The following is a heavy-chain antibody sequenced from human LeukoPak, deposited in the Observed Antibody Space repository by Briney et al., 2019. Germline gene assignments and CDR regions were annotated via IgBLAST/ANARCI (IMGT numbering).Heavy chain of an antibody. J-gene: IGHJ4*02. CDR1: GFTFSSYA. CDR2: ISYDGSNK. V-gene: IGHV3-30-3*01. Sequence: AGRSLRLSCAASGFTFSSYAMPWVRQAPGKGLEWVAVISYDGSNKYYADSVKGRFTISRDNSKNTLYLQMNSLRAEDTAVYYCARDRYGSGSYFPLDYWGQGTLVTVSS. CDR3: ARDRYGSGSYFPLDY. D-gene: IGHD3-10*01.